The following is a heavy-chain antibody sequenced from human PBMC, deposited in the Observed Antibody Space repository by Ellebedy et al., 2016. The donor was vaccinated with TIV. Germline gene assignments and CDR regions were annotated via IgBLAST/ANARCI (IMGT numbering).Heavy chain of an antibody. CDR2: ISGSGGTT. J-gene: IGHJ6*02. CDR3: ARYCSGGSCLSTGCYYGMDV. Sequence: GESLKISCAASGFMFSTYAMSWVRQAPGRGLEWVSTISGSGGTTYYVDSMKGRFTISRDNSKTTLYLQMNSLRAEDTAVYYCARYCSGGSCLSTGCYYGMDVWGQGTTVTVSS. D-gene: IGHD2-15*01. V-gene: IGHV3-23*01. CDR1: GFMFSTYA.